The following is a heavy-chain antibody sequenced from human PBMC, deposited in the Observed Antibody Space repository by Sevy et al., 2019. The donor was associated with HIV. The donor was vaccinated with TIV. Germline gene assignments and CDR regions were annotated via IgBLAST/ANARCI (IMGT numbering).Heavy chain of an antibody. CDR1: GFTFSSYS. D-gene: IGHD3-16*02. CDR3: ARDQSDYVWGSYRYTESTIDY. J-gene: IGHJ4*02. Sequence: GGSLRLSCAASGFTFSSYSMNWVRQAPGKGLEWVSSIISSSSYIYYADSVKGRFTISRENAKNSLYLQMNSLRAEDTAVYYCARDQSDYVWGSYRYTESTIDYWGQGTLVTVSS. CDR2: IISSSSYI. V-gene: IGHV3-21*01.